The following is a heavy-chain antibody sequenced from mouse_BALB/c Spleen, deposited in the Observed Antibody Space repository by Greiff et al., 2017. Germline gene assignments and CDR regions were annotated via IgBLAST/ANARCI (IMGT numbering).Heavy chain of an antibody. J-gene: IGHJ2*01. Sequence: VQLKQSGPELVKPGASVKIPCKASGYTFTDYNMDWVKQSHGKSLEWIGDINPNNGGTIYNQKFKGKATLTVDKSSSTAYMELRSLTSEDTAVYYCARGDYDDDGYFDYWGQGTTLTVSS. CDR1: GYTFTDYN. V-gene: IGHV1-18*01. CDR3: ARGDYDDDGYFDY. D-gene: IGHD2-4*01. CDR2: INPNNGGT.